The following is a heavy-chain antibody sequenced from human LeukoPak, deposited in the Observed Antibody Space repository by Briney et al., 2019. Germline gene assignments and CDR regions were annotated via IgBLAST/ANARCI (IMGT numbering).Heavy chain of an antibody. CDR2: ISSSSSTI. D-gene: IGHD6-19*01. Sequence: GGSLRLSCAASGFTFSSYSMNWVRQAPGKGLEWVSYISSSSSTIYYADSVKGRFTISRDNSKNTLYLQMNSLRAEDTAVYYCAKDVGRSSGWFPWGQGTLVTVSS. CDR1: GFTFSSYS. CDR3: AKDVGRSSGWFP. J-gene: IGHJ4*02. V-gene: IGHV3-48*01.